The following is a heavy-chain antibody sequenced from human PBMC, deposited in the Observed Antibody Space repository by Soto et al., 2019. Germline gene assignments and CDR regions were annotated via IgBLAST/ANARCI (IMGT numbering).Heavy chain of an antibody. Sequence: QVQLVESGGGVVQPGRSLRLSCAASGFTFSSYGMHWVRQAPGKGLEWVAVISYDGSNKYYADSVKGRFTISRDNSKNTLYLKMNSLRAEDTAVYYCANDYGGNSDYYGMDVWGQGTTVTVSS. CDR3: ANDYGGNSDYYGMDV. CDR2: ISYDGSNK. CDR1: GFTFSSYG. V-gene: IGHV3-30*18. D-gene: IGHD4-17*01. J-gene: IGHJ6*02.